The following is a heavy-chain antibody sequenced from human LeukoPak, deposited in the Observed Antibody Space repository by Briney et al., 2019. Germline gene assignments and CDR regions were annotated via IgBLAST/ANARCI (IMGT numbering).Heavy chain of an antibody. CDR3: ARGTGEDGYNL. D-gene: IGHD5-24*01. Sequence: GESLKISCKGSAYSFSTYWIGWVRQMPGKGLEWMGIIYPVDSDTRYSPSFQGQVTISADKSISTAYLQWSSLKASDTAMYFCARGTGEDGYNLWGQGTLVTVSS. CDR2: IYPVDSDT. V-gene: IGHV5-51*01. CDR1: AYSFSTYW. J-gene: IGHJ4*02.